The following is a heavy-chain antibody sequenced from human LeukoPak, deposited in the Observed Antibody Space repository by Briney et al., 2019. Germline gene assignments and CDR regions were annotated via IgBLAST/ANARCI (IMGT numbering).Heavy chain of an antibody. J-gene: IGHJ6*03. CDR1: VYTFTIYD. CDR2: MNPNSGNT. Sequence: WASVNVSFKASVYTFTIYDINWVRQATGQGLEWMGWMNPNSGNTGYAQKFQGRVTVTRNTSISTAYMELSSLRSEDTAVYYCALFNDYYYYYMDVWGKGTTVTVSS. CDR3: ALFNDYYYYYMDV. D-gene: IGHD2-8*01. V-gene: IGHV1-8*01.